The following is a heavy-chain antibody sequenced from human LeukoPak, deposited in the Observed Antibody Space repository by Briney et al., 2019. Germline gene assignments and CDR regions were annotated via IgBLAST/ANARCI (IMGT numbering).Heavy chain of an antibody. V-gene: IGHV1-18*04. CDR3: ARLVGDIVVVPAAITFISEYYYYGMDV. CDR1: GYTFTSYD. D-gene: IGHD2-2*02. J-gene: IGHJ6*04. Sequence: ASVKVSCKASGYTFTSYDISWVRQAPGQGLEWMGWISAYNGNTNYAQKLQGRVTMTRDTSTSTAYMELRSLRSDDTAVYYCARLVGDIVVVPAAITFISEYYYYGMDVWGKGTTVTVSS. CDR2: ISAYNGNT.